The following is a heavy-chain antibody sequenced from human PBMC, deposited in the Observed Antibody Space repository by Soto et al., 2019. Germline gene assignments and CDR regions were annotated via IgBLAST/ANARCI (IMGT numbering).Heavy chain of an antibody. CDR2: ITPMFGTP. J-gene: IGHJ4*02. V-gene: IGHV1-69*13. Sequence: SVKVSCKASGYTFTSYGITWVRQAPGQGLEWMGGITPMFGTPNYAQKFQGRVTITADESTSTAYMELSSLRSEDTAMYYCARDGTLYDSSAYYYLYWGQGTLVTVSS. CDR3: ARDGTLYDSSAYYYLY. D-gene: IGHD3-22*01. CDR1: GYTFTSYG.